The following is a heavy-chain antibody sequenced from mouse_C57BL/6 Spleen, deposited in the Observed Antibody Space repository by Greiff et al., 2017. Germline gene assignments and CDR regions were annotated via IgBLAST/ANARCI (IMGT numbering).Heavy chain of an antibody. CDR2: IYPGDGDT. V-gene: IGHV1-80*01. CDR1: GYAFSSYW. D-gene: IGHD1-1*01. CDR3: ARRGTTVVAHWYFDV. Sequence: QVQLQQSGAELVKPGASVKISCKASGYAFSSYWMNWVKQRPGKGLEWIGQIYPGDGDTNYNGKFKGKATLTADKSSSTAYMQLSSLTSEDSAFYFCARRGTTVVAHWYFDVWGTGTTVTVSS. J-gene: IGHJ1*03.